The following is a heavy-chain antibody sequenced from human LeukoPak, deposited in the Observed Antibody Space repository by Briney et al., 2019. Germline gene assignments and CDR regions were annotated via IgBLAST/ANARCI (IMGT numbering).Heavy chain of an antibody. V-gene: IGHV3-23*01. D-gene: IGHD2-15*01. CDR1: GFPFSSHA. J-gene: IGHJ5*02. Sequence: GGPLRLSCAASGFPFSSHAMSWVRQPPGKGLEWVAAISNDKTYYADSVRGRFAISRDDSTNTVYLHMNSLRDEDTALYHCVREAGYCAPVCVKTNWFDPWGQGTLVTVSS. CDR2: ISNDKT. CDR3: VREAGYCAPVCVKTNWFDP.